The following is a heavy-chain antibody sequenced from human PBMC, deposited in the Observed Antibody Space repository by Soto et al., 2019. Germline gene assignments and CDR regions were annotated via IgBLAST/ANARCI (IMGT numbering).Heavy chain of an antibody. CDR1: GYTFTSYA. D-gene: IGHD6-19*01. V-gene: IGHV1-3*05. CDR2: INAGNGNT. CDR3: ARVSGWYFLDY. Sequence: QVQLVQSGAEEKKPGASVKVSCKASGYTFTSYAMHWVRQAPGQRLEWMGWINAGNGNTKYSQQYQGRVTLTRDISASTVYMELSSLRSEDTAVYYCARVSGWYFLDYWGQGTLVTVSS. J-gene: IGHJ4*02.